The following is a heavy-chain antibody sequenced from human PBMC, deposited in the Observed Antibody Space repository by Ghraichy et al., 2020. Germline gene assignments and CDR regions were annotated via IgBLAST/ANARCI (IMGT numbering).Heavy chain of an antibody. CDR3: ARQLVTGIKGRGPFDI. J-gene: IGHJ3*02. CDR1: GGSISSSSYY. V-gene: IGHV4-39*01. CDR2: IYYNEST. Sequence: SQTLSLTCTVSGGSISSSSYYWGWIRQPLGKGLEWIGSIYYNESTYYNPSLKSRVTISVDTSKNQFSLKLSSVTAADTAEYYCARQLVTGIKGRGPFDIWGQGTMVTVSS. D-gene: IGHD1-20*01.